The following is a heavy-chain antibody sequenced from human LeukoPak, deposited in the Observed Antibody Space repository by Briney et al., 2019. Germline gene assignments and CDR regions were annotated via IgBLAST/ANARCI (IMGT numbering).Heavy chain of an antibody. CDR1: GFTFSAYA. J-gene: IGHJ4*02. V-gene: IGHV3-23*05. CDR3: AVGSYLGRNFDY. D-gene: IGHD1-26*01. CDR2: IGSDNKP. Sequence: PGGSLRLSCEASGFTFSAYAMTWVRQAPGKGLEWVSSIGSDNKPHYSESVKGRFAISRDNSKNTLYLQMNSLRAEDTAVYYSAVGSYLGRNFDYWGQGTLVTVSS.